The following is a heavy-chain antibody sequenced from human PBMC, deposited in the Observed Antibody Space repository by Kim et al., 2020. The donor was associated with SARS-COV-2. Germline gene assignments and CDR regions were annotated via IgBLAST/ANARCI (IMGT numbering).Heavy chain of an antibody. Sequence: SVKVSCKASGGTFSSYAISWVRQAPGQGLEWMGGIIPIFGTANYAQKFQGRVTITADESTSTAYMELSSLRSEDTAVYYCARGEYCSGGSCYWSLFYYYYGMDVWGQGTTVTVSS. V-gene: IGHV1-69*13. D-gene: IGHD2-15*01. J-gene: IGHJ6*02. CDR2: IIPIFGTA. CDR3: ARGEYCSGGSCYWSLFYYYYGMDV. CDR1: GGTFSSYA.